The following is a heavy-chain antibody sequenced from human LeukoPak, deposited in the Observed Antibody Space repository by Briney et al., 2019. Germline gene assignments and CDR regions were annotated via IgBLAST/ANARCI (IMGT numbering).Heavy chain of an antibody. CDR3: ARRRGYSYDY. D-gene: IGHD5-18*01. V-gene: IGHV4-59*08. J-gene: IGHJ4*02. CDR1: GGSISSYY. CDR2: IYYSGST. Sequence: PSETLSLTCTVSGGSISSYYWSWIRQPPGKGLEWIGYIYYSGSTNYNPSLMSRVTISVDTSKNQFSLKLSSVTAADTAVYYCARRRGYSYDYWGQGTLVTVSS.